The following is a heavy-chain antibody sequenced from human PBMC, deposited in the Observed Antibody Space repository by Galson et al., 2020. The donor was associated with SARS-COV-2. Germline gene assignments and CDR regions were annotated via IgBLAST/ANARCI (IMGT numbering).Heavy chain of an antibody. D-gene: IGHD6-19*01. Sequence: GGSLRLSCAASGFTFSSYAMHWVRQAPGKGLEWVAVISYDGSNKYYADSVKGRFTISRDNSKNTLYLQMNSLRAEDTAVYYCARELAVAGMEYWGQGTLVTVSS. V-gene: IGHV3-30*04. J-gene: IGHJ4*02. CDR2: ISYDGSNK. CDR1: GFTFSSYA. CDR3: ARELAVAGMEY.